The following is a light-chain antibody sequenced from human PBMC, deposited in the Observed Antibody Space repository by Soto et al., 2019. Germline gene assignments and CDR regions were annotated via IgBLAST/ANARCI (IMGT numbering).Light chain of an antibody. J-gene: IGKJ5*01. CDR2: DAS. V-gene: IGKV3-15*01. CDR3: QQYIRRPLS. CDR1: QDVTNS. Sequence: EILMTQSPATLSLSPGEGVTLSCRAAQDVTNSVAWYQQKSDQAPRLLIHDASARASGVSARFSGSGSGTDFTLTISGLQAGDFAVYFCQQYIRRPLSFGQGTRLEIK.